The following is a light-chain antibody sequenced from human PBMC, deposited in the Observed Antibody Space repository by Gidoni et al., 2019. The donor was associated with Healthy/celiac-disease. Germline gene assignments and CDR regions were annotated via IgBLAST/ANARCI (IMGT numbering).Light chain of an antibody. V-gene: IGKV1-5*03. CDR2: KAS. CDR3: QQYNTYALT. J-gene: IGKJ4*01. CDR1: QSINSW. Sequence: DIQMTQSPSTLSASIGDRVAITCRASQSINSWLAWYQQKPGKAPKLLIYKASSLESGVPSRFSGSGSETEFTLTISSLQPDDFATYYCQQYNTYALTFGGGTKVEIK.